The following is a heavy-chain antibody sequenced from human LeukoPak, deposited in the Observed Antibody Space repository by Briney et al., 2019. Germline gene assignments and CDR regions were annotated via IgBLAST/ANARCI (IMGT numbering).Heavy chain of an antibody. D-gene: IGHD3-22*01. Sequence: GGSLRLSCAASGFTFRSFAVSWVRQAPGKGLEWVSVISGSGDSTYYADSVKGRFTISRDNSKNTLYLQMNSLRAEDTAVYYCARSSITMIVVRPRHFDYWGQGTLVTVSS. CDR2: ISGSGDST. J-gene: IGHJ4*02. CDR1: GFTFRSFA. CDR3: ARSSITMIVVRPRHFDY. V-gene: IGHV3-23*01.